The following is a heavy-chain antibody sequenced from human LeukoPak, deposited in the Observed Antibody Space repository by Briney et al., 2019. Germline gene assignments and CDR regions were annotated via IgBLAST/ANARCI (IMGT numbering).Heavy chain of an antibody. CDR2: IWYDGSNK. J-gene: IGHJ4*02. V-gene: IGHV3-33*01. Sequence: GGSLRLSRAASGFTFISYGMHWVRQAPGKGLEWVAVIWYDGSNKYYADSVKGRFTISRDNSKNTLYLQMNSLRAEDTAVYYCAREMATTYCDYEWQGTLVTVSS. CDR1: GFTFISYG. D-gene: IGHD5-24*01. CDR3: AREMATTYCDY.